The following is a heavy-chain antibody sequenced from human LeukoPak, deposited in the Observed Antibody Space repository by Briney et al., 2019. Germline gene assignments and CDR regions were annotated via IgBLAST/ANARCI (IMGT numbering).Heavy chain of an antibody. CDR1: GDSISSGSYY. V-gene: IGHV4-61*10. Sequence: SETLSLTCTVSGDSISSGSYYWSWLPQPAGKGLEWIGEINHSGSTNYNPSLKSRVTISVDTSKNQFSLKLSSVTAADTAVYYCARYRAFDIWGQGTMVTVSS. CDR2: INHSGST. CDR3: ARYRAFDI. J-gene: IGHJ3*02.